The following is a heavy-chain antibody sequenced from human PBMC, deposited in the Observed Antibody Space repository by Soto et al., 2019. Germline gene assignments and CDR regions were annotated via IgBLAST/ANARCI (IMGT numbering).Heavy chain of an antibody. D-gene: IGHD5-18*01. V-gene: IGHV1-8*01. CDR2: MNPGSGDT. CDR3: ARMESFGSLNWFDP. CDR1: GYTFTNNY. J-gene: IGHJ5*02. Sequence: ASVKVSCKASGYTFTNNYVSWVRQATGQGLEWMGWMNPGSGDTGYAQKFQGRVTMTRDISIATAYMELNSLTSEDTAIYYCARMESFGSLNWFDPWGQGTLVTVSS.